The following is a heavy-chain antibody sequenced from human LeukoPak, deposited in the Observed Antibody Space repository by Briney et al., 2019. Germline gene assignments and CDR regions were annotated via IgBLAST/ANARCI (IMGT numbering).Heavy chain of an antibody. CDR2: IKSKTDGGTI. CDR3: TTVGTVVIPWVDY. Sequence: PGGSLRLSCAASGFTFSNAWMSWVRQAPGKGLEWVGRIKSKTDGGTIDYAAPVKGRFTISRDDSKNTLYLQMNSLKTEDTAVYYCTTVGTVVIPWVDYWGQGTLVTVSS. D-gene: IGHD4-23*01. J-gene: IGHJ4*02. V-gene: IGHV3-15*01. CDR1: GFTFSNAW.